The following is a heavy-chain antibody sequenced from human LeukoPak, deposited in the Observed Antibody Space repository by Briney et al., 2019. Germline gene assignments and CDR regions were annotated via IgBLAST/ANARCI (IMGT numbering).Heavy chain of an antibody. Sequence: SETLSLTCTVSGGSISSSSYYWGWIRHPPGKGLEWIGSIYYGGRTYYNPSLKSRVTISVDTSSNQYSLRLSSVTAADTAVYYCARHVSHHHYYDSSGYYPYAFDIWGQGTMVTVSS. V-gene: IGHV4-39*01. CDR1: GGSISSSSYY. J-gene: IGHJ3*02. D-gene: IGHD3-22*01. CDR2: IYYGGRT. CDR3: ARHVSHHHYYDSSGYYPYAFDI.